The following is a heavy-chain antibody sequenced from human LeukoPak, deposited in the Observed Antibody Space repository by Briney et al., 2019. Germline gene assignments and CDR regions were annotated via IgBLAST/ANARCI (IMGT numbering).Heavy chain of an antibody. V-gene: IGHV3-48*01. D-gene: IGHD5-18*01. CDR3: ARVSGGYSSRFDY. CDR1: GFTFTRYS. Sequence: GGSLRLSCAASGFTFTRYSMNWVRQAPGKELEWISYISSSSTTIYYADSVKGRFTISRDNAKNSLYLQMNSLRAEDTAVYYCARVSGGYSSRFDYWGQGILATVSS. J-gene: IGHJ4*02. CDR2: ISSSSTTI.